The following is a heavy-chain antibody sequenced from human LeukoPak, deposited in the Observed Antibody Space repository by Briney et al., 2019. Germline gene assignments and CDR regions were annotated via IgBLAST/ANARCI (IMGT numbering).Heavy chain of an antibody. CDR1: GFDFSKFS. J-gene: IGHJ4*02. CDR2: ISSSSSLV. Sequence: GGSLRLSCVASGFDFSKFSMNWVRQAPGKGLEWVSTISSSSSLVFYADSVKGRFSVSRDNAKNSLDLEMYSLRVDDTAVYYCTRVTAAVGTSPFDHWGQGIVVTVSP. V-gene: IGHV3-21*01. CDR3: TRVTAAVGTSPFDH. D-gene: IGHD1-1*01.